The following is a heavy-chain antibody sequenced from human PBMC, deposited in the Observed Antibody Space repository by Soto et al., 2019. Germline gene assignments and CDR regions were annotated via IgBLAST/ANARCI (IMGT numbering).Heavy chain of an antibody. CDR3: ASTTLFIFSCGGVIGYVF. J-gene: IGHJ4*02. V-gene: IGHV4-31*03. CDR2: IYYSGST. D-gene: IGHD3-16*02. CDR1: GGSISSGGYY. Sequence: SETLSLTCTVSGGSISSGGYYWSWIRQHPGKGLEWIGYIYYSGSTYYNPSLKSRVTISVDTSKNQFSLKLSPVTAADTAVYYCASTTLFIFSCGGVIGYVFWGPTPLV.